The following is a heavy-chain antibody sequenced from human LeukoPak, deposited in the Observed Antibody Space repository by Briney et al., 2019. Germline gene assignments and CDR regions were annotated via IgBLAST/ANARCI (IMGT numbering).Heavy chain of an antibody. CDR1: GGSISSSSYY. CDR3: ARVTVGATDYFDY. J-gene: IGHJ4*02. V-gene: IGHV4-39*07. CDR2: IYYSGST. Sequence: SETLSLTCTVSGGSISSSSYYWGWIRQPPGKGLEWIGSIYYSGSTYYNPSLKSRVTISVDTSKNQFSLKLSSVTAADTAVYYCARVTVGATDYFDYWGQGTLVTVSS. D-gene: IGHD1-26*01.